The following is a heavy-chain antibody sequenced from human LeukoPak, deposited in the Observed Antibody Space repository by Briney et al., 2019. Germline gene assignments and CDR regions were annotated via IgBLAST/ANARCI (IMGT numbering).Heavy chain of an antibody. CDR3: PPTGGNFPYYFDY. V-gene: IGHV3-7*03. J-gene: IGHJ4*02. Sequence: GSLRLSCAASGFTFSSYWMNWARQAPGKGLEWVASINHNGNVNYYVDSVKGRFTISRDNSKNTLYLQMNSLRAEDTAVYYCPPTGGNFPYYFDYWGQGPLVPVPS. CDR1: GFTFSSYW. CDR2: INHNGNVN. D-gene: IGHD4-23*01.